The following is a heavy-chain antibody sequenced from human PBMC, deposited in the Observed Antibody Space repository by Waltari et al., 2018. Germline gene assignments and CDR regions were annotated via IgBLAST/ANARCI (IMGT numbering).Heavy chain of an antibody. Sequence: QLLESGGGLVQPGGSLRLSCAASGFSFGGFAMPWVRQAPGKGRGWFAGLGGGGGTKYYADSVRGRFTVSRDNSRNTVDLQMNSLRAEDTAVYYCAKAFRGYSGSYFDIWGRGTLVAVS. CDR2: LGGGGGTK. V-gene: IGHV3-23*01. J-gene: IGHJ4*02. CDR1: GFSFGGFA. CDR3: AKAFRGYSGSYFDI. D-gene: IGHD5-12*01.